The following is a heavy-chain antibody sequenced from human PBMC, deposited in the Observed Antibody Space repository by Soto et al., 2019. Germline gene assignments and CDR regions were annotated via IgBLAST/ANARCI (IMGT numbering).Heavy chain of an antibody. J-gene: IGHJ5*02. D-gene: IGHD1-1*01. CDR3: ARNGGNENWFDP. CDR2: IYYSGSA. V-gene: IGHV4-61*08. CDR1: GGSISSGGYY. Sequence: SETLSLTCTVSGGSISSGGYYWSWIRQPPGKGLEWIGYIYYSGSANYNPSLRSRLTMSVDTSKNQFSLKLSSVTAADTAVYYCARNGGNENWFDPWGRGTLVTVSS.